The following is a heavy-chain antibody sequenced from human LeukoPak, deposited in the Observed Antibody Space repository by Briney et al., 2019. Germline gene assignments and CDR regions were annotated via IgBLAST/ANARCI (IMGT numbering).Heavy chain of an antibody. CDR1: GGSISGYY. J-gene: IGHJ6*02. CDR2: IYYSGST. CDR3: ARVGGNMVRGVITYGMDV. V-gene: IGHV4-59*01. D-gene: IGHD3-10*01. Sequence: SETLSLTCSVSGGSISGYYWSWIRQPPGQGLEWIGYIYYSGSTNYNPSLKSRVIISRDTSKNQFSLNLSSVTAADTAVYYCARVGGNMVRGVITYGMDVWGQGTTVTVSS.